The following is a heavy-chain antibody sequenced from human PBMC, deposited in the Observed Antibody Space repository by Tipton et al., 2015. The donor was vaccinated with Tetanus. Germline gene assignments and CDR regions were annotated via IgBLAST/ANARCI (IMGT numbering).Heavy chain of an antibody. CDR2: INHRGGT. CDR3: ASLPKHWLAPRGAP. D-gene: IGHD6-19*01. Sequence: TLSLTCGASGGSFSGNYWSWVRQAPGKGLEWIGEINHRGGTMYNPSLKSRVTISGDTSKNQFSLNLTSVTAADTAVYYCASLPKHWLAPRGAPWGQGTLVTVSS. J-gene: IGHJ5*02. V-gene: IGHV4-34*01. CDR1: GGSFSGNY.